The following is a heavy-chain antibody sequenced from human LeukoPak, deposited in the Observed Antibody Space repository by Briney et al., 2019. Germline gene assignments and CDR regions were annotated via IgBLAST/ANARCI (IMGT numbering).Heavy chain of an antibody. V-gene: IGHV4-34*01. D-gene: IGHD3-10*01. CDR1: GGSFSGYY. CDR3: ARASMVRGVNFYFDY. CDR2: INHSGST. J-gene: IGHJ4*02. Sequence: SETLSLTCAVYGGSFSGYYWSWIRQPPGKGLEWIGEINHSGSTNYNPSLKSRVTISVDTSKNQFSLKLSSVTAVDTAVYYCARASMVRGVNFYFDYWGQGTLVTVSS.